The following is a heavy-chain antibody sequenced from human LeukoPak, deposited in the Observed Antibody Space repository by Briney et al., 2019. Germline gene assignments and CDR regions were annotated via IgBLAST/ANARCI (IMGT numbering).Heavy chain of an antibody. CDR1: GFTFSNYW. V-gene: IGHV3-74*01. J-gene: IGHJ4*02. CDR2: INTDESGT. Sequence: GGSLRLSCAASGFTFSNYWMHWVRQAPGEGLVWVSRINTDESGTSYADSVKGRFTISSDNAKNTLYLQMNSLRPADTAVYYCARDGSLPDYWGQGTLVTVSS. CDR3: ARDGSLPDY.